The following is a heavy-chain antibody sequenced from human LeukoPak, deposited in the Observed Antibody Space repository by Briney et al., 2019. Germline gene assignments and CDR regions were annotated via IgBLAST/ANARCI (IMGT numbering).Heavy chain of an antibody. Sequence: GGSLRLSCAGSGFTFNNAWMTWVRQAPGKGLEWVGRIKSKTDGGTTDYAAPVKDRFTISRDDSKSTLYLQMNSLRAEDTAVFYCARVGSTVAAGILDYWGQGTLVTVSS. CDR1: GFTFNNAW. CDR3: ARVGSTVAAGILDY. CDR2: IKSKTDGGTT. V-gene: IGHV3-15*01. J-gene: IGHJ4*02. D-gene: IGHD6-13*01.